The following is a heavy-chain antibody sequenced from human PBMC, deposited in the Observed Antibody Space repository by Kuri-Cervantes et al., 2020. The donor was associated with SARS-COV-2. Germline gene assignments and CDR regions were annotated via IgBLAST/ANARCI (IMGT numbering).Heavy chain of an antibody. CDR3: ARDSLSRRKSSDYMDV. J-gene: IGHJ6*03. Sequence: ASVKVSCKASGYIFTVYYVHWVRQAPEQGLEWMGMINPSGGSTTYGQKFQGRVTMTRDTSTSTVFMQLSSLRSEDTALYYCARDSLSRRKSSDYMDVWGKGTTVTVSS. CDR2: INPSGGST. CDR1: GYIFTVYY. V-gene: IGHV1-46*01.